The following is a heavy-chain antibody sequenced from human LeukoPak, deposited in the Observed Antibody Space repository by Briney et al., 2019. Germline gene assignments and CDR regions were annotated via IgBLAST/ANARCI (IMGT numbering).Heavy chain of an antibody. CDR2: IYYSGST. J-gene: IGHJ4*02. V-gene: IGHV4-39*07. Sequence: PSETLSLTCSVSGGSISSSSYYWGWIRQPPGRGLEWIGTIYYSGSTYYNPSLKSRVTISVDTSRNQFSLKLSSVTAADTAVYYCARKIGAGTYYSHGRNFDYWGQGTLVTVSS. CDR3: ARKIGAGTYYSHGRNFDY. CDR1: GGSISSSSYY. D-gene: IGHD4-11*01.